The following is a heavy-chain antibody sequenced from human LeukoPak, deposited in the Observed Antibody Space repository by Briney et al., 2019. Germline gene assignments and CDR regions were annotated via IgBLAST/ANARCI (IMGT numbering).Heavy chain of an antibody. D-gene: IGHD3-10*01. CDR1: GGTFSSYT. Sequence: SVKVSCKASGGTFSSYTISWVRQAPGQGLEWMGGITPIFGTANYAQKFQDRVTITRDISASTAYMELSSLTSEDTAVYYCARGSYYYGSGSFMGSDYWGQGTPVTVSS. V-gene: IGHV1-69*05. CDR2: ITPIFGTA. CDR3: ARGSYYYGSGSFMGSDY. J-gene: IGHJ4*02.